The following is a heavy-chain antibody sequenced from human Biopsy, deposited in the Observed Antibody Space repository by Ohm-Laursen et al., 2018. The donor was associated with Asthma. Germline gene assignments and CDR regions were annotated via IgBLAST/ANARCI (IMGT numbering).Heavy chain of an antibody. D-gene: IGHD2-2*01. J-gene: IGHJ6*04. Sequence: ASVKVSCKASGFSFDNYFMHWVRQAPGQGLEWMGIINPSGAGTRYAEKFQGRLTMTRDTSTRTVYMELSSLRSEDTAVYYCAREATSGEVPFGYFYALDVWGEGTTVTVSS. CDR2: INPSGAGT. CDR3: AREATSGEVPFGYFYALDV. CDR1: GFSFDNYF. V-gene: IGHV1-46*02.